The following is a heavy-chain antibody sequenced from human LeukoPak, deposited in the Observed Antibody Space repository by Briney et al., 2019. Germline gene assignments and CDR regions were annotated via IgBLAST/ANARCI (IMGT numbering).Heavy chain of an antibody. CDR3: AKSRDGYNSYYFDY. CDR1: GYTFTSYG. CDR2: ISAYNGNT. J-gene: IGHJ4*02. V-gene: IGHV1-18*01. D-gene: IGHD5-24*01. Sequence: ASVKVSCKASGYTFTSYGISWVRQAPGQGLEWMGWISAYNGNTNYAQKLQGRVTMTTDTSTSTAYMELRSLRSDDTAVYYCAKSRDGYNSYYFDYWGQGTLVTASS.